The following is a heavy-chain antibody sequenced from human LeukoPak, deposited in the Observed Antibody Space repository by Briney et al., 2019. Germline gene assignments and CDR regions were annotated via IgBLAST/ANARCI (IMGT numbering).Heavy chain of an antibody. D-gene: IGHD3-10*01. V-gene: IGHV3-74*01. Sequence: PGGSLRLSCAASGFTFSSYWMHWVRQAPGKGLVWVSRINSDGSSTSYADSVKGRFTISRDNAKNTLYLQMNSLRAEDTAVYYCARGEITMVRGVLGPFDYWGQGALVTVSS. CDR2: INSDGSST. CDR3: ARGEITMVRGVLGPFDY. J-gene: IGHJ4*02. CDR1: GFTFSSYW.